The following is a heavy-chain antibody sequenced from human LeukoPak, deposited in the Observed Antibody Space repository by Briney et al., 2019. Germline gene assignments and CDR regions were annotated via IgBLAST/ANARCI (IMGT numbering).Heavy chain of an antibody. CDR1: GFTFSSYE. J-gene: IGHJ6*03. Sequence: GGSLRLSCAASGFTFSSYEMNWVRQAPGKGLEWVSYISSSGSTIYYADSVKGRFTISRDNAKNSLYLQMNSLRAEDTAVYYCASFGYSYGYLRPPYYMDVWGKGTTVTISS. D-gene: IGHD5-18*01. V-gene: IGHV3-48*03. CDR2: ISSSGSTI. CDR3: ASFGYSYGYLRPPYYMDV.